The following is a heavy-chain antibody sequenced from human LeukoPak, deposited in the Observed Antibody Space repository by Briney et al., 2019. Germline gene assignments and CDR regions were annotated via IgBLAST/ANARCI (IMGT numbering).Heavy chain of an antibody. D-gene: IGHD6-19*01. CDR2: ISSTSNTI. CDR3: ARRESSGWYWGY. Sequence: GGSLRLSCAASGFTFSNYWMHWVRQAPGKGLEWISYISSTSNTIYYADSVKGRFTISRDNAKNSLDLQMNSLRDGDTAVYYCARRESSGWYWGYWGQGTLVTVSS. CDR1: GFTFSNYW. V-gene: IGHV3-48*02. J-gene: IGHJ4*02.